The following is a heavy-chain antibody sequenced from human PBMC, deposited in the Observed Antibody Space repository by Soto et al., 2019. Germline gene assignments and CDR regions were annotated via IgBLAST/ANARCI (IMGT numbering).Heavy chain of an antibody. Sequence: SETLSLTCTVSGGSISSGGYYWSWSRQRPRKGLEWIGYIYSGGSTSYHPSLKSRVTISVDTSKNQFSLKLSSVTAADTAVYYGARDSSGYYYLFDYWGQGSLVTVSS. V-gene: IGHV4-31*03. CDR3: ARDSSGYYYLFDY. CDR1: GGSISSGGYY. J-gene: IGHJ4*02. D-gene: IGHD3-22*01. CDR2: IYSGGST.